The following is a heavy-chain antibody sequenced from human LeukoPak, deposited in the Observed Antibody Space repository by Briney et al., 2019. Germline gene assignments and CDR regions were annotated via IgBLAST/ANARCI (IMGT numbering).Heavy chain of an antibody. J-gene: IGHJ6*03. CDR3: ARYLGSNWYYYHMDV. V-gene: IGHV5-51*01. CDR2: IYAGESDT. Sequence: PGGSLRLSCTGSGYIFTSYWIGWVRQMPGKGLEWMGMIYAGESDTKYSPSFQGQVTISPDQSISTAYLQWSSLKASDTAMYYCARYLGSNWYYYHMDVWGKGTTVTVSS. CDR1: GYIFTSYW. D-gene: IGHD4-11*01.